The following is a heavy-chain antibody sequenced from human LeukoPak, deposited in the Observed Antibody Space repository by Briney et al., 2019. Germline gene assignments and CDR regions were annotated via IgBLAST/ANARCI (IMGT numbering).Heavy chain of an antibody. D-gene: IGHD4-17*01. CDR2: IRVKDDNYAT. Sequence: PGGSLRLSCAASGFRFSASAMHWVRQASGKGLEWVGRIRVKDDNYATPYGASVKGRFTISRDDSKNTAYLQMNSLKTEDTAVYYCTSGDYNDYWGQGTLVTVSS. CDR3: TSGDYNDY. CDR1: GFRFSASA. J-gene: IGHJ4*02. V-gene: IGHV3-73*01.